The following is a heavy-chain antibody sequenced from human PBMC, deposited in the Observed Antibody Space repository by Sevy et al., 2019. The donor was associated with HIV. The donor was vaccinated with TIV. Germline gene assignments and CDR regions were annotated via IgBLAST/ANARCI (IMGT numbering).Heavy chain of an antibody. CDR2: IYTSGST. CDR1: GGSISSYY. Sequence: SETLSLTCTVSGGSISSYYWSWIRQPAGKGLEWIGRIYTSGSTNYNPSLKSRVTMSVDTSKNQFSLKLGSVTAADTAVYYCAKGNYYDSSGYQPPQLWYYYYGMDVWGQGTTVTVSS. J-gene: IGHJ6*02. CDR3: AKGNYYDSSGYQPPQLWYYYYGMDV. D-gene: IGHD3-22*01. V-gene: IGHV4-4*07.